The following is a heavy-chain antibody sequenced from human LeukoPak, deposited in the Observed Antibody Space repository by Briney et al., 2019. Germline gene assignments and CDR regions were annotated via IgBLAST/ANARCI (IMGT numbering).Heavy chain of an antibody. CDR1: GFTFSSYG. Sequence: PGGSPRLSCAASGFTFSSYGMHWVHQAPGKGLEWVAVISYDGSNKYYADSVKGRFTISRDNSKNTLYLQMNSLRAEDTAVYYCATGIVGATGSAFDIWGQGTMVTVSS. D-gene: IGHD1-26*01. J-gene: IGHJ3*02. CDR3: ATGIVGATGSAFDI. V-gene: IGHV3-30*03. CDR2: ISYDGSNK.